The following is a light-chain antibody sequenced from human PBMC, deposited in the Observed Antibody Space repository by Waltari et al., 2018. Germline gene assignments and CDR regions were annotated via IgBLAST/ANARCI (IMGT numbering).Light chain of an antibody. CDR2: DTS. Sequence: DIQMTQSPSAMSASVGDRLTITCRASQDISNYLALFQQKPVTVPKRLIYDTSNLQSGVPSRFRGSGFGTEFTLTISSLQPEDFATYYCLQYNSYPLTFGGGTKVEIK. J-gene: IGKJ4*01. V-gene: IGKV1-17*03. CDR1: QDISNY. CDR3: LQYNSYPLT.